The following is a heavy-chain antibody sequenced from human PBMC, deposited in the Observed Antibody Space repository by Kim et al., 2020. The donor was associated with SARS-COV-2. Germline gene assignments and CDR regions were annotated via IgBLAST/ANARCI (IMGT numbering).Heavy chain of an antibody. J-gene: IGHJ6*02. D-gene: IGHD2-2*02. V-gene: IGHV3-15*01. Sequence: GGSLRLSCVVSGFTFSNAWMDWVRQAPGKGLEWVGRIRRKTDGETVEYAPPVKGRFTISRDDTKNTMYLQMKSLKSEDTAVYYCTHGIGYSKDVWGQGTT. CDR2: IRRKTDGETV. CDR3: THGIGYSKDV. CDR1: GFTFSNAW.